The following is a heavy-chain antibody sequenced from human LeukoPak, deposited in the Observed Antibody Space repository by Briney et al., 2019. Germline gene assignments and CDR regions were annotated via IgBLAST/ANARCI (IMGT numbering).Heavy chain of an antibody. Sequence: GGSLRLSCAASGFTFSDYYMIWIRQAPGKGLEGVSYISSSGSTIYYADSVKGRFTISRGNAKNSLYPQMNSLRAEDTGVYYCARDVRELGHDFDYWGQGTLVTVSS. CDR2: ISSSGSTI. CDR3: ARDVRELGHDFDY. D-gene: IGHD3-10*02. CDR1: GFTFSDYY. V-gene: IGHV3-11*01. J-gene: IGHJ4*02.